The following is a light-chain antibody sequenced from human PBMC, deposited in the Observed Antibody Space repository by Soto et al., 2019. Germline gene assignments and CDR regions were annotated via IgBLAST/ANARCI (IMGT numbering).Light chain of an antibody. CDR1: QSVSSY. CDR2: DAS. Sequence: EIVLTQSPATLSLSPGERATLSCRASQSVSSYLAWYQQKPGQAPRLLIYDASNRATGIPARFSGSGSGTAFTLTISSLEPEDFAVYYWQQRSNWPQTFGRGTKVEIK. CDR3: QQRSNWPQT. V-gene: IGKV3-11*01. J-gene: IGKJ1*01.